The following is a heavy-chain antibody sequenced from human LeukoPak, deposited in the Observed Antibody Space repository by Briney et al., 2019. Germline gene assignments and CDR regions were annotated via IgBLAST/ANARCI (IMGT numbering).Heavy chain of an antibody. J-gene: IGHJ4*02. D-gene: IGHD3-3*01. V-gene: IGHV3-23*01. CDR1: GFTFSNYA. Sequence: PGGSLRLSCAASGFTFSNYAMSWVRQAPGKGLEWVSAISGSGGSTYYADSVKGRCTISRDKSKNTLYLQMNSLRAEDTAVYYCAKRGDFWSGCPLDYWGQGTLVTVSS. CDR2: ISGSGGST. CDR3: AKRGDFWSGCPLDY.